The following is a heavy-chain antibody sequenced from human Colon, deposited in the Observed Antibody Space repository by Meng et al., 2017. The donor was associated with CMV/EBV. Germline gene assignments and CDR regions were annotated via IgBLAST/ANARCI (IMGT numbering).Heavy chain of an antibody. V-gene: IGHV1-69*10. D-gene: IGHD1-26*01. J-gene: IGHJ6*02. Sequence: SVNVSCKASGGTFSSYAISWVRKAPGQGLEWMGGIIPILGIANYAQNFQGRVTITADKSTSTAYMEPSSLRSEDTAVYYCARDRGDSGSYSHHYYGMDVWGQGTTVTVSS. CDR3: ARDRGDSGSYSHHYYGMDV. CDR1: GGTFSSYA. CDR2: IIPILGIA.